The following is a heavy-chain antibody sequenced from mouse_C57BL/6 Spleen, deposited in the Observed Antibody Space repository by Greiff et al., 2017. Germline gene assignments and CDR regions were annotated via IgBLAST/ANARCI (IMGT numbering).Heavy chain of an antibody. CDR2: IDPEDGDT. CDR3: FYYGSSYGYFDV. J-gene: IGHJ1*03. V-gene: IGHV14-1*01. D-gene: IGHD1-1*01. CDR1: GFNIKDYY. Sequence: VQLQQSGAELVRPGASVKLSCTASGFNIKDYYMHWVKQRPEQGLEWIGRIDPEDGDTEYAPKFQGKATMTADTSSNTAYLQLSSLTSEDTAVYYCFYYGSSYGYFDVWGTGTTVTVSS.